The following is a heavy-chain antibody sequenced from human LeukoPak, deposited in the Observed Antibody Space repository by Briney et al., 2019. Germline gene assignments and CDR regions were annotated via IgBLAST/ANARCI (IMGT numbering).Heavy chain of an antibody. Sequence: SVNVSCTASGFTFTISAVQWVRQARGQRLEWIGWIVVGSGNTNYAQKFQERVTITRDMSTSTADMELSSLRSEDTAVYYCAAWGVVGATRRGYGMDVWGQGTTVTVSS. V-gene: IGHV1-58*01. CDR3: AAWGVVGATRRGYGMDV. CDR2: IVVGSGNT. CDR1: GFTFTISA. D-gene: IGHD1-26*01. J-gene: IGHJ6*02.